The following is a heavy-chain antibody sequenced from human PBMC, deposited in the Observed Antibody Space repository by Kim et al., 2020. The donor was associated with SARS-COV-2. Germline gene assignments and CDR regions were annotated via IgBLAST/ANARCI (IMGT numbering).Heavy chain of an antibody. CDR2: IIPIFGTA. D-gene: IGHD5-18*01. J-gene: IGHJ5*01. V-gene: IGHV1-69*13. CDR1: GGTFSSYA. CDR3: ARGTDTAMVPNWFDS. Sequence: SVKVSCKASGGTFSSYAISWVRQAPGQGLEWMGGIIPIFGTANYAQKFQGRVMITADESTSTAYMELSSLRSEDTAVYYCARGTDTAMVPNWFDSWGQGTLVTVSS.